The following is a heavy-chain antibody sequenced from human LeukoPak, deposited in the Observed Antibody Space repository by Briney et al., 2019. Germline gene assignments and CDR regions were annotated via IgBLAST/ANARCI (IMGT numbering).Heavy chain of an antibody. CDR1: GASISGYY. D-gene: IGHD7-27*01. J-gene: IGHJ4*02. CDR2: MYYSGGT. Sequence: PSETLSLTCRVSGASISGYYWSWIPQPPGKGLEWIGHMYYSGGTTYNPSLKSRVSISLDTSKKHSSLKLSSVTAADTAVYYCAGTGLFFDYWSQGTLVTVSS. CDR3: AGTGLFFDY. V-gene: IGHV4-59*01.